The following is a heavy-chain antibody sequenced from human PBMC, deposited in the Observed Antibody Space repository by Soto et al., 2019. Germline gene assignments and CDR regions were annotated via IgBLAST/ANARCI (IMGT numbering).Heavy chain of an antibody. CDR2: ISYGGSNK. Sequence: QVQLVESGGGVVQPGRSLRLSCAASGFSFSSYAMHWVRQAPGKGLEWVAVISYGGSNKYYADSVKGRFTISRDNSKNTLYLQMNSLRAEDTAVYSCAKELERRLDSWGQGTLVTVSS. D-gene: IGHD1-1*01. V-gene: IGHV3-30-3*02. CDR1: GFSFSSYA. J-gene: IGHJ4*02. CDR3: AKELERRLDS.